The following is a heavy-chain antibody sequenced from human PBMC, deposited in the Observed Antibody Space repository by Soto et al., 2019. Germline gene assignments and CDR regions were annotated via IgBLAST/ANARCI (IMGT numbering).Heavy chain of an antibody. CDR1: GYTFTGYY. V-gene: IGHV1-2*02. Sequence: ASVKVSCKVSGYTFTGYYMHWVRQAPGQGLEWMGWINPNSGGTNYAQKFQGRVTMTRDTSISTAYMELSRLRSDDTAVYYCARGIVATRSTDYWGQGTLVTVSS. CDR2: INPNSGGT. CDR3: ARGIVATRSTDY. J-gene: IGHJ4*02. D-gene: IGHD5-12*01.